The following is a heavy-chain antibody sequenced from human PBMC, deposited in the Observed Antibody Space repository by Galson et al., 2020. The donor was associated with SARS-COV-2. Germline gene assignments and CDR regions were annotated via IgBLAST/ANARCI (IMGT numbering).Heavy chain of an antibody. CDR2: VFANGKT. V-gene: IGHV4-61*01. D-gene: IGHD2-21*01. CDR3: VRGHIVIIPLNMGV. CDR1: GDSVNSDSYY. Sequence: SETLSLTCSVTGDSVNSDSYYWSWIRQSPGRGLEWIGHVFANGKTNYNSSLKTRVTISINTPKNQFSLKLRSVTAADTALYYCVRGHIVIIPLNMGVWGQGTAVTVSS. J-gene: IGHJ6*02.